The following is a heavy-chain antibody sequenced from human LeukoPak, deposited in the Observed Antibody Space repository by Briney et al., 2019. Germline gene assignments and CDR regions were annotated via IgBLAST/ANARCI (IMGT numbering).Heavy chain of an antibody. CDR2: IYYSGST. Sequence: SETLSLTCTVSGGSISSYYWSWIRQPPGKGLEWIGYIYYSGSTNYNPSLKSRVTITVDTSKNQFSLKLSSVTAADTAVYYCARAPYHYYDEEDYYYYGMDVWGQGTTVTVSS. J-gene: IGHJ6*02. V-gene: IGHV4-59*01. CDR3: ARAPYHYYDEEDYYYYGMDV. CDR1: GGSISSYY. D-gene: IGHD3-22*01.